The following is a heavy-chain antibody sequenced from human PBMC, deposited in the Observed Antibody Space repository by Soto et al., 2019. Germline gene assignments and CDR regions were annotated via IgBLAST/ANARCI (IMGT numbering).Heavy chain of an antibody. D-gene: IGHD1-7*01. J-gene: IGHJ6*02. CDR1: GGSISSYY. CDR2: IYYSGST. CDR3: ARDMNSQDWNYAGYYYGMDV. Sequence: SETLSLTCTVSGGSISSYYWSWIRQPPGKGLEWIGYIYYSGSTNYNPSLKSRVTISVDTSKNQFSLKLSSVTAADTAVYYCARDMNSQDWNYAGYYYGMDVWGQGTTVTVSS. V-gene: IGHV4-59*01.